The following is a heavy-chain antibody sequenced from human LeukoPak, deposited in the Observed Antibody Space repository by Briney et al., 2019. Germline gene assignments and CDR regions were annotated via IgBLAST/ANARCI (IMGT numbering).Heavy chain of an antibody. CDR3: AKWHEKLLAFDS. CDR2: IHHTGKN. D-gene: IGHD1-7*01. CDR1: GASITSYY. J-gene: IGHJ4*02. Sequence: PSGTLSLTCAVSGASITSYYWNWIRQSPGKGLEWIGYIHHTGKNWYNPPLQSRVTLSVDTSKSEFSLRLNSVTAADTAVYYCAKWHEKLLAFDSWGQGTLVTVSS. V-gene: IGHV4-59*01.